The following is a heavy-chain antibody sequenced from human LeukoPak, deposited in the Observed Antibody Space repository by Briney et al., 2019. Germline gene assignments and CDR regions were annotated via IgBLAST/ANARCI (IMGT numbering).Heavy chain of an antibody. V-gene: IGHV4-39*07. CDR3: AREVIVGASRDAFDI. Sequence: SETLSLTCTVSGDSISSSSYYWGWLRQPPGKGLEWVGTIHSGGNTYYNPSLKSRVTISVDTSKNQFSLKLSSVTAADTAVYYCAREVIVGASRDAFDIWGQGTMVTVSS. D-gene: IGHD1-26*01. CDR1: GDSISSSSYY. CDR2: IHSGGNT. J-gene: IGHJ3*02.